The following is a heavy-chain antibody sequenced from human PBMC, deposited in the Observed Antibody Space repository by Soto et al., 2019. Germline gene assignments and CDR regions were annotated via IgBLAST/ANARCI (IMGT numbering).Heavy chain of an antibody. J-gene: IGHJ5*02. CDR3: AREGALKPFSS. CDR2: ISGSSIYI. V-gene: IGHV3-21*05. Sequence: PGGSLRLSCAASGFTFSNFEMHWVRQAPGKGLEWVSYISGSSIYIHYADSVRGRFTISRDNAKNSVYLQMDSLRVEDTAVYYCAREGALKPFSSWGQGALVTVSS. CDR1: GFTFSNFE.